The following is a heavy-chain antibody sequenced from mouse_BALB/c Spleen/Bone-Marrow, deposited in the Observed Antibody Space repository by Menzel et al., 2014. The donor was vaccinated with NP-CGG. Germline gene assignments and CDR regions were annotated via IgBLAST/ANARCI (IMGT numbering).Heavy chain of an antibody. CDR3: ARNYGYGKSFAY. Sequence: EVKLQESGAELVKPGASVKLSCTASGFNIKDTYMHWVKQRPEQGLEWIGRIDPASGNTKYDPKFQGKATITADTSSNSAYLQLNSLTSEDTAVYYCARNYGYGKSFAYWGQGTLVTVSA. CDR2: IDPASGNT. CDR1: GFNIKDTY. D-gene: IGHD2-2*01. J-gene: IGHJ3*01. V-gene: IGHV14-3*02.